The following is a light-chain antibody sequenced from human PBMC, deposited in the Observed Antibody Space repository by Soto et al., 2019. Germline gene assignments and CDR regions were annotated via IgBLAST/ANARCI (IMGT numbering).Light chain of an antibody. CDR2: GAS. Sequence: EIVMTQSPATLSVSPGGRATLSCRASHSISGALAWYQQKPGQAPRLLIYGASTRATSFHATFSGSGSGTDFTLTIRTMKSEDLAVYDCKPYNNWPWTVGNG. J-gene: IGKJ1*01. CDR1: HSISGA. V-gene: IGKV3-15*01. CDR3: KPYNNWPWT.